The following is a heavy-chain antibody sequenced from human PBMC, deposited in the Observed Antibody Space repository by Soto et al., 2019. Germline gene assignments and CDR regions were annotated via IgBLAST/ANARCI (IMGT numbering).Heavy chain of an antibody. CDR3: ARDLGSGWYPDY. Sequence: GGSLRLSCAASGFTFSSYDMHWVRQATGKGLEWVSAIGTAGDTYYPGSVKGRFTISRENAKNSLYLQMNSLRAEDTAVYYCARDLGSGWYPDYWGQGTLVTVSS. D-gene: IGHD6-19*01. CDR1: GFTFSSYD. V-gene: IGHV3-13*01. CDR2: IGTAGDT. J-gene: IGHJ4*02.